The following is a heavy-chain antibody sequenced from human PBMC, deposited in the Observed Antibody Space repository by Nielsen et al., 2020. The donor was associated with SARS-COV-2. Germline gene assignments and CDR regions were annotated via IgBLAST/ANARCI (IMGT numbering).Heavy chain of an antibody. D-gene: IGHD2-21*02. CDR2: ISSSSSYI. CDR3: ARDLEGVVVTAFGRYYYYYMDV. V-gene: IGHV3-21*01. Sequence: GESLKISCAASGFTFSSYSMNWVRQAPGKGLEWVSSISSSSSYIYYADSVKGRFTISRDNAKNSLYLQMNSLRAEDTAVYYCARDLEGVVVTAFGRYYYYYMDVWGKGTTVTVSS. J-gene: IGHJ6*03. CDR1: GFTFSSYS.